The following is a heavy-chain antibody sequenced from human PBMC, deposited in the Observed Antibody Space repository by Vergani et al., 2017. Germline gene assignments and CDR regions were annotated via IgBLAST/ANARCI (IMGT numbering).Heavy chain of an antibody. CDR1: GGSMSGYY. CDR2: MYHSGST. CDR3: GRVADFYGLGSRLLDL. V-gene: IGHV4-59*01. D-gene: IGHD3-10*01. Sequence: QVRLQESGPGLVKPSETLFLTCSVSGGSMSGYYWSWIRQPPGKELEWIGYMYHSGSTNYNPSLETRVTISGDTSKNQFSMKRNSVTAADTAVYYCGRVADFYGLGSRLLDLWGQGILVTVSS. J-gene: IGHJ5*02.